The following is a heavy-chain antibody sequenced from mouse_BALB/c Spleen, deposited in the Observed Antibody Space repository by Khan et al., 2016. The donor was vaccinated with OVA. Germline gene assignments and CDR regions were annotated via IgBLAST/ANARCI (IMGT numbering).Heavy chain of an antibody. J-gene: IGHJ2*01. CDR1: GLNIKDTY. Sequence: VQLQQSGAELVKSAATVKLSCTASGLNIKDTYMHWLKQWPEQGLEWIGWIEHPNGNTKYEPQFPGKAIITADTYSNTAYLQLSSLTSEDTPVYYYARIARKWGQGTTLTVSS. V-gene: IGHV14-3*02. CDR3: ARIARK. D-gene: IGHD6-1*01. CDR2: IEHPNGNT.